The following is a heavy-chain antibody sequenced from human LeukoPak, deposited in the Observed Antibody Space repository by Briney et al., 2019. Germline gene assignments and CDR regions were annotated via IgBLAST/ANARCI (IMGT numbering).Heavy chain of an antibody. D-gene: IGHD3-10*01. CDR2: ISSSSTTI. CDR3: ARLGYYYGSGSYYNVRRPRTRFDY. J-gene: IGHJ4*02. CDR1: GFTFSSYS. Sequence: GGSLRLSCAASGFTFSSYSMNWVRQAPGKGLEWVSYISSSSTTIYYADSVKGRFTISRDNAKNSLYLQMNSLRAEDTAVYYCARLGYYYGSGSYYNVRRPRTRFDYWGQGTLVTVSS. V-gene: IGHV3-48*01.